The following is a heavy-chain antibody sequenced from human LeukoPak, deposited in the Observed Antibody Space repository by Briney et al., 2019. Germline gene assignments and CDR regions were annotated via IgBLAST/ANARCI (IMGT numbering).Heavy chain of an antibody. Sequence: PSETLSLTCAVYGGSFSGYYWSWIRQSPGKGLEWIGEINHSGSTNYNPSLKSRVIISLDTSKNQFSLKLSSLTAADTAVFYCARHPAYSSSSGLNLWGQGTLVTVAS. V-gene: IGHV4-34*01. CDR1: GGSFSGYY. CDR2: INHSGST. CDR3: ARHPAYSSSSGLNL. J-gene: IGHJ5*02. D-gene: IGHD6-6*01.